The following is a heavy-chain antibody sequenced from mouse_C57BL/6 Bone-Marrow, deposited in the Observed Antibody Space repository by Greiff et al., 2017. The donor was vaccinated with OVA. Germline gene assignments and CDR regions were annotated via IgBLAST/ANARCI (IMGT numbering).Heavy chain of an antibody. J-gene: IGHJ2*01. D-gene: IGHD1-1*01. CDR2: IYPGDGDT. V-gene: IGHV1-82*01. Sequence: QVHVKQSGPELVKPGASVKISCKASGYAFSSSWMNWVKQRPGKGLAWIGRIYPGDGDTNYNGKFKGKATPTADKSSSTAYMQLSSLTSEDSAVYFCASLLLRWEVDYWGQGTTLTVSS. CDR1: GYAFSSSW. CDR3: ASLLLRWEVDY.